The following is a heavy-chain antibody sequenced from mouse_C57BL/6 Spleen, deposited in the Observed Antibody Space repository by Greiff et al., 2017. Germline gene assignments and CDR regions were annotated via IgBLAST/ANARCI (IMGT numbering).Heavy chain of an antibody. CDR1: GYTFTDYE. Sequence: VQLQESGAELVRPGASVTLSCKASGYTFTDYEMHWVKQTPVHGLEWIGAIDPETGGTAYNQKFKGKAILTADKSSSTAYMELSSLTSEDSAVYYCTRPDYCGSSHWYFDVRGTRTTVT. J-gene: IGHJ1*03. D-gene: IGHD1-1*01. V-gene: IGHV1-15*01. CDR2: IDPETGGT. CDR3: TRPDYCGSSHWYFDV.